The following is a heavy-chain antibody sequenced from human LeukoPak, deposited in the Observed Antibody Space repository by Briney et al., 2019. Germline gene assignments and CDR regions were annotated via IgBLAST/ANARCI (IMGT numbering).Heavy chain of an antibody. Sequence: GGSLRLSCAASGFTFSSYSMNWVRQAPGKGLEWVSYISSSSSTIYYADSVKGRFTISRDNAKNSLYLQMNSLRAEDTAVYYCARDSLTLRSSSWYSFPDYWGQGTLVTVSS. J-gene: IGHJ4*02. D-gene: IGHD6-13*01. CDR2: ISSSSSTI. V-gene: IGHV3-48*01. CDR1: GFTFSSYS. CDR3: ARDSLTLRSSSWYSFPDY.